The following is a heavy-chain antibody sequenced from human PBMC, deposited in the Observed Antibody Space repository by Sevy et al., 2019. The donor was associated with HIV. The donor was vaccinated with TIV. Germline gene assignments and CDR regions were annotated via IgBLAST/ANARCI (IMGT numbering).Heavy chain of an antibody. J-gene: IGHJ4*02. V-gene: IGHV3-11*01. CDR2: ISSSGSTI. CDR3: ASAPTAIRDNYFDY. Sequence: GGSLRLSCAASGFTFSDYYMSWIRQAPGKGVEWVSYISSSGSTIYYADSVKGRFTISRDNAKNSLYLQMNSLRAEDTAVYYCASAPTAIRDNYFDYWGQGTLVTVSS. D-gene: IGHD5-18*01. CDR1: GFTFSDYY.